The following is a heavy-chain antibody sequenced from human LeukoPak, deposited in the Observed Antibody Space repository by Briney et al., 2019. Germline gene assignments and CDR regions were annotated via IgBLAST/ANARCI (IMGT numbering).Heavy chain of an antibody. CDR2: IYYSGST. CDR3: ARGDAYYDYVWGSYTAFDI. CDR1: GGSISSYY. D-gene: IGHD3-16*01. J-gene: IGHJ3*02. V-gene: IGHV4-59*01. Sequence: SETLSLTCTVSGGSISSYYWSWIRQPPGKGLEWIGYIYYSGSTNYNPSLKGRVTISVDTSKNQFSLKLSSVTAADTAVYYCARGDAYYDYVWGSYTAFDIWGQGTMVTVSS.